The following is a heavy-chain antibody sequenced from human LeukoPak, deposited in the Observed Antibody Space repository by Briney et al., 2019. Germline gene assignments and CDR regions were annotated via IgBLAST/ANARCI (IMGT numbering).Heavy chain of an antibody. D-gene: IGHD3-22*01. CDR2: IYYYGST. J-gene: IGHJ4*02. V-gene: IGHV4-59*01. Sequence: AETLSLTCNVSVGSITTYYWSWIRQPPGKGLEWIAYIYYYGSTKYNPSLKSRVTISIEATNDNFSLNLTSVTAADTAVYYCAGGRYDRSGYSTSPFDYWGQGTLVTLSS. CDR1: VGSITTYY. CDR3: AGGRYDRSGYSTSPFDY.